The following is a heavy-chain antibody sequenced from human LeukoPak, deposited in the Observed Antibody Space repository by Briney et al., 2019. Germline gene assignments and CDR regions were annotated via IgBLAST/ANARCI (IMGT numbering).Heavy chain of an antibody. CDR3: AKVLGRSGWQTDY. CDR1: GFTFSSYA. D-gene: IGHD6-19*01. V-gene: IGHV3-23*01. J-gene: IGHJ4*02. Sequence: SGGSLRLSCAVSGFTFSSYAMTWVRQAPGKGLEWVSAISGSGGTTYYADSVKGRFTISRDNSKNTVYLQMDSLRAEDTAVYFCAKVLGRSGWQTDYWGQGTLVTVSS. CDR2: ISGSGGTT.